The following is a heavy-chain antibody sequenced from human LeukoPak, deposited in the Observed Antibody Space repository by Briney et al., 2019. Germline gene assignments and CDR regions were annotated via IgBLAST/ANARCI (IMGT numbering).Heavy chain of an antibody. D-gene: IGHD3-9*01. V-gene: IGHV3-11*01. Sequence: GGSLRLSCAASGFTFSDYYMSWIRQAPGKGLEWVSYISSSGSTIYYADSVKGRFTISRDNAKNSLYLQMNSLRAEDTAVYYCARDQAHGVLRYFDWLRDRDAFDIWAKGQWSPSLQ. CDR3: ARDQAHGVLRYFDWLRDRDAFDI. CDR1: GFTFSDYY. CDR2: ISSSGSTI. J-gene: IGHJ3*02.